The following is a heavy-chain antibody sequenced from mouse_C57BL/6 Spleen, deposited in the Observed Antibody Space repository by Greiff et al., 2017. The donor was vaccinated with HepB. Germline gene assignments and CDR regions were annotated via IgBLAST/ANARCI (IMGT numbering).Heavy chain of an antibody. V-gene: IGHV5-6*01. CDR3: ARREATWDFDY. CDR2: ISSGGSYT. Sequence: EVKLVESGGDLVKPGGSLKLSCAASGFTFSSYGMSWVRQTPDKRLEWVATISSGGSYTYYPDSVKGRFTISRDNAKNTLYLQMSSLKSEDTAMYYCARREATWDFDYWGQGTTLTVSS. D-gene: IGHD1-1*01. J-gene: IGHJ2*01. CDR1: GFTFSSYG.